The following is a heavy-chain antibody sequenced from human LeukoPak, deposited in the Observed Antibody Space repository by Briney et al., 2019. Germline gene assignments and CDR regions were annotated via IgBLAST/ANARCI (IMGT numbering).Heavy chain of an antibody. CDR1: GYSISSGYY. D-gene: IGHD2-8*01. V-gene: IGHV4-38-2*02. Sequence: SETLSLTCTVSGYSISSGYYWGWIRQPPGKGLEWIGSIYHSGSTYYNPSLKSRVTISVDTSKNQFSLKLSSVTAADTAVYYCAEGNAVTGWFDPWGQGTLVTVSS. J-gene: IGHJ5*02. CDR2: IYHSGST. CDR3: AEGNAVTGWFDP.